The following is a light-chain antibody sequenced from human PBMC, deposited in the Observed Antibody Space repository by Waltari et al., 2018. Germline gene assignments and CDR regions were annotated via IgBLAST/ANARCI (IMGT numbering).Light chain of an antibody. J-gene: IGKJ3*01. CDR2: GGS. CDR1: QTINNY. CDR3: QQTDSTVPFT. Sequence: DIQLTQSPSSLSASVGDRVTITCRASQTINNYLNWYQQVQGKAPRLLIHGGSSLQRGVHSRFRGSGSGTEFTLTITSLQPDDFATYYCQQTDSTVPFTFGPGTKLDIK. V-gene: IGKV1-39*01.